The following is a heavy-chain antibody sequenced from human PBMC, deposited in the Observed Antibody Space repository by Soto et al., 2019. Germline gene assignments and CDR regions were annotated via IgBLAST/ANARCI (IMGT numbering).Heavy chain of an antibody. CDR1: GGTFSSYA. D-gene: IGHD3-9*01. V-gene: IGHV1-69*13. CDR3: ASGLRLVIGSGGDFDY. Sequence: AVKVSCKASGGTFSSYAISWVRQAPGQGLEWMGGIIPIFGAANYAQKFQGRVTITADESTSTAYMELSSLRSEDTAVYYCASGLRLVIGSGGDFDYWGQGTLVTVSS. J-gene: IGHJ4*02. CDR2: IIPIFGAA.